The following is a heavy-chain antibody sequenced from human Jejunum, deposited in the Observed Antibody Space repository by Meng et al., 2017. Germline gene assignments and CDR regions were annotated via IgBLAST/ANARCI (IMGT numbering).Heavy chain of an antibody. CDR1: GGSLRTGAYY. CDR3: ARLGITETIGGFDP. D-gene: IGHD1-7*01. Sequence: VHLQESGPGLGNPSQTLSLPCTVSGGSLRTGAYYWSWIRQHPGKGLEWIGYIYYTGSTFYNPSLKSRVSISLETSKNQFSLKVTSVTAADTAFYYCARLGITETIGGFDPWGQGILVTVSS. J-gene: IGHJ5*02. CDR2: IYYTGST. V-gene: IGHV4-31*03.